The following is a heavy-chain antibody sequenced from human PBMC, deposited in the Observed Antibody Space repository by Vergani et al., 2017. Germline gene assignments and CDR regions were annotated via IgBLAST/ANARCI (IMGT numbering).Heavy chain of an antibody. J-gene: IGHJ4*02. CDR3: GRGSDNYN. CDR1: GFTFSSHA. CDR2: IKNTGEST. D-gene: IGHD5-24*01. V-gene: IGHV3-23*01. Sequence: EVQLLQSEGDVVQPGGSLRLSCVASGFTFSSHAMSWVRQGHGQGLEWVSSIKNTGESTHDADSVKGRFTISRDNSKNTLYLQMNSLRVEDTAVYYCGRGSDNYNWGKGTLVTVSS.